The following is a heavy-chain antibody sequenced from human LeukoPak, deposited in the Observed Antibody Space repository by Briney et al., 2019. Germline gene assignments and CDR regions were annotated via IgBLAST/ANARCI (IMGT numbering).Heavy chain of an antibody. CDR1: GFTFSSYA. V-gene: IGHV3-23*01. D-gene: IGHD3-10*01. CDR3: GEETNLLLGPFGT. CDR2: ISGSGGST. J-gene: IGHJ3*02. Sequence: GGCLRLFCAASGFTFSSYAMSSVRQAPGKGLEWVLSISGSGGSTYYADSVKGRFTISRDNSKNSLCQQMNRLRAKGKAVYFNGEETNLLLGPFGTLGQWTTVNVSS.